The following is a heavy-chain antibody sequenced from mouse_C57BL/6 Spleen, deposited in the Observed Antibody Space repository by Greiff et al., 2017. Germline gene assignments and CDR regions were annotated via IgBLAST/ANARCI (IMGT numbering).Heavy chain of an antibody. CDR3: ARSCDGYYLYFDD. CDR2: IDPEDGDT. J-gene: IGHJ1*03. D-gene: IGHD2-3*01. Sequence: VQLQQSGAELVKPGASVKLSCTASGFNITDYYMHWVKQRPGQGLEWIGRIDPEDGDTKYTPKFKGKATITADTSSNTAYLQLSSLTSEDTAVYYGARSCDGYYLYFDDWGKGTTVTVSS. CDR1: GFNITDYY. V-gene: IGHV14-2*01.